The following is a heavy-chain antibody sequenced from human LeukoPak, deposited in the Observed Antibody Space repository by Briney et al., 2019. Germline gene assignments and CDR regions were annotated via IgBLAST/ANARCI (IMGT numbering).Heavy chain of an antibody. CDR1: GFTFSSYA. D-gene: IGHD6-19*01. CDR3: AKDTALTGTNYFDY. Sequence: GGSLRLSCAASGFTFSSYAMSWVRQAPGKGLEWVSGISGSDDTTYYADSVKGRFTISRDKSKNTLYLQMNNLRAEDTAVYYCAKDTALTGTNYFDYWGQGTLVTVSS. V-gene: IGHV3-23*01. J-gene: IGHJ4*02. CDR2: ISGSDDTT.